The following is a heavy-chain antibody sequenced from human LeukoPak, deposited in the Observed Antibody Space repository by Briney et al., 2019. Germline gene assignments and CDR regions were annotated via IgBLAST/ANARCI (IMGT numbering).Heavy chain of an antibody. V-gene: IGHV4-39*01. CDR1: GGSISTGGSVSTRIYY. Sequence: SETLSLTCTVSGGSISTGGSVSTRIYYWGWIRQPPGKGLEWIGIILYSGSTYYNPSLKSRVTISVDTSKNQFSLKLSSVTAADTAVYYCARQLKGNWPHYFDNWGRGTLVTVSS. CDR2: ILYSGST. D-gene: IGHD1-1*01. J-gene: IGHJ4*02. CDR3: ARQLKGNWPHYFDN.